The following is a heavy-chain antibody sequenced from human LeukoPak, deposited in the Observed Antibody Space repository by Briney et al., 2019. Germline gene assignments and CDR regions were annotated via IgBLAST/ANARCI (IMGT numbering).Heavy chain of an antibody. CDR1: GYTFTNYY. CDR2: INPNYYST. V-gene: IGHV1-46*01. D-gene: IGHD3-22*01. Sequence: ASVKVSCKASGYTFTNYYIHWVRQAPGQGLEWMGIINPNYYSTSYAQKFQGRVAMTRDTSTSTVYMELSRLRSEDTAVYYCATSGSGYYFNWFDPWGQGTLVTVSS. J-gene: IGHJ5*02. CDR3: ATSGSGYYFNWFDP.